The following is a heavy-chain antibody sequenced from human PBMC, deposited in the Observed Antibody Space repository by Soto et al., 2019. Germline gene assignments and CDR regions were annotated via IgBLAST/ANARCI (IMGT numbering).Heavy chain of an antibody. V-gene: IGHV1-69*01. CDR3: ARGYCSGGSCYSMTDY. D-gene: IGHD2-15*01. J-gene: IGHJ4*02. Sequence: QVQLVQSGAEVKKPGSSVKVSCKASGGTFSSYAISWVRQAPGQGLEWMGGIIPIFGTANYAQKFQGRVTITADDSTSTAYRELSSLRSEDTAVYYCARGYCSGGSCYSMTDYWGQGTLVTVSS. CDR2: IIPIFGTA. CDR1: GGTFSSYA.